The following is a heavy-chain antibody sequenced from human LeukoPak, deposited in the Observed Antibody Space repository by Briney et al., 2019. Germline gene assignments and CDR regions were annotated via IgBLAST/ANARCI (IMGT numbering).Heavy chain of an antibody. Sequence: GGSLRLSCAASGFTFSSYGMHWVRQAPGKGLEWVAVIWYDGSNKYYAGSVKGRFTISRDNSKNTLYLQMNSLRAEDTAVYYCARDLRFGELGDYWGQGTLVTVSS. CDR3: ARDLRFGELGDY. CDR1: GFTFSSYG. V-gene: IGHV3-33*01. J-gene: IGHJ4*02. D-gene: IGHD3-10*01. CDR2: IWYDGSNK.